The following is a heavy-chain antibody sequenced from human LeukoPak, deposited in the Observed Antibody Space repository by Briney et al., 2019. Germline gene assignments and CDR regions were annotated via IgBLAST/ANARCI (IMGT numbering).Heavy chain of an antibody. D-gene: IGHD3-22*01. Sequence: GGSLRLSCAASGFTFSSYWMHWVRQAPGKGLVWASRINSDGSSTNYADSVKGRFTISRDNAKNTLYLQMNSLRAEDTAVYYCARDSPGYYDSSGYHNAEYFQHWGQGTLVTVSS. J-gene: IGHJ1*01. V-gene: IGHV3-74*01. CDR2: INSDGSST. CDR1: GFTFSSYW. CDR3: ARDSPGYYDSSGYHNAEYFQH.